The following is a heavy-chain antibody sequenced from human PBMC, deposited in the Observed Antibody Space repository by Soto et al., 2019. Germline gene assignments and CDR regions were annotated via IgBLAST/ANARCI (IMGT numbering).Heavy chain of an antibody. Sequence: GGSLRLSCAASGFTVSSNYMSWVRQAPGKGLEWVSVIYSGGSTYYADSVKGRFTISRDNSKNTLYLQMNSLRAEDTAVYYCARDMGYCSSTSCYEDAFDIWGQGTMVTVSS. CDR2: IYSGGST. V-gene: IGHV3-66*01. D-gene: IGHD2-2*01. CDR3: ARDMGYCSSTSCYEDAFDI. J-gene: IGHJ3*02. CDR1: GFTVSSNY.